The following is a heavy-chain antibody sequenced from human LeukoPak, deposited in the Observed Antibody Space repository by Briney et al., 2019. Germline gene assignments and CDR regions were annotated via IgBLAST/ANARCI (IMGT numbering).Heavy chain of an antibody. CDR1: AFTFSSYG. Sequence: PGRSLRLSCAASAFTFSSYGMHWVRQAPGKGLEWVAVIWYDGSNKYYADSVKGRFTISRDNSKNTLYLQMNSLRAEDTAVYYCAIGGIYCSGGSCYLFDYWGQGTLVTVSS. CDR3: AIGGIYCSGGSCYLFDY. CDR2: IWYDGSNK. J-gene: IGHJ4*02. D-gene: IGHD2-15*01. V-gene: IGHV3-33*01.